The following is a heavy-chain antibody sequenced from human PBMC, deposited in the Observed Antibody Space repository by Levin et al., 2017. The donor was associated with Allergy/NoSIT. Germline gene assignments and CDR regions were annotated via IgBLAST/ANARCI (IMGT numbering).Heavy chain of an antibody. CDR2: ILPSTNNT. Sequence: ASVKVSCKASNYTFRSYGISWVRQAPGQGLEWMGWILPSTNNTHFAQKFQGRFTMTTDTSTSTGYLELRSLRSDDTAVYYCARVVLNPYYYYYALDVWGQGTTVTVSS. CDR3: ARVVLNPYYYYYALDV. V-gene: IGHV1-18*01. J-gene: IGHJ6*02. CDR1: NYTFRSYG.